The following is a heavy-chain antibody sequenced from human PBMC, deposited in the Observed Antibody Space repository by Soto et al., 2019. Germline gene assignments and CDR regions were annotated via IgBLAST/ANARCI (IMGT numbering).Heavy chain of an antibody. Sequence: QVRLQESGPGLVKPSETLSLACSVSGGSISSNLYYWGWVRQPPGQGLEWLGAVYHTGNTWYNPSLKSRVTISVDTSKSQFSLKLKSVSASDTAIYYCARQTGAFGYYFDSWGPGLLDTISS. V-gene: IGHV4-39*01. CDR1: GGSISSNLYY. J-gene: IGHJ4*02. CDR2: VYHTGNT. CDR3: ARQTGAFGYYFDS. D-gene: IGHD3-3*01.